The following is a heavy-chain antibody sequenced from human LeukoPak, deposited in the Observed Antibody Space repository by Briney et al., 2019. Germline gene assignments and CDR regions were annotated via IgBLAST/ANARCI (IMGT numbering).Heavy chain of an antibody. D-gene: IGHD3-22*01. CDR1: GFTFSRCW. J-gene: IGHJ5*02. CDR3: AKDIAKYYYDSSGHSGFDP. CDR2: IHQDGSDK. V-gene: IGHV3-7*03. Sequence: GGSLRLSCAASGFTFSRCWMSWVRQAPGKGLEWVANIHQDGSDKYYVDSVKGRFTISRDNSKNTLYLQMNSLRAEVTAVYYCAKDIAKYYYDSSGHSGFDPWGQGTLVTVSS.